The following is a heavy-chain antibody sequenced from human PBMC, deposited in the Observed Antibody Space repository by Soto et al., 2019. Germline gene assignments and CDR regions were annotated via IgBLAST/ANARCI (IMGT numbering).Heavy chain of an antibody. CDR1: GFTFSSYW. J-gene: IGHJ4*02. CDR2: IRDDGSEE. Sequence: GGSLRLSCAASGFTFSSYWMTWVRQAPGKGLEWVANIRDDGSEEYFVDSVKGRFTISRDNAKQSLYLHMNSLRAEDTAVYYCARDKTPFYWGQGTLVTVSS. V-gene: IGHV3-7*01. CDR3: ARDKTPFY.